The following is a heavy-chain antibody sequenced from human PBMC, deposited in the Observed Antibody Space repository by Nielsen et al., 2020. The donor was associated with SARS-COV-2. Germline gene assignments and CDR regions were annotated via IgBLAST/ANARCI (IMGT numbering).Heavy chain of an antibody. Sequence: SETLSLTCAVYGGSFSGYYWSWIRQPPGKGLEWIGRIYTSGSTNYNPSLKSRVTMSVDTSKNQFSLKLSSVTAADTAIYFCARGAAWFDPWGQGTRVTVSS. V-gene: IGHV4-59*10. CDR3: ARGAAWFDP. CDR1: GGSFSGYY. D-gene: IGHD2-15*01. CDR2: IYTSGST. J-gene: IGHJ5*02.